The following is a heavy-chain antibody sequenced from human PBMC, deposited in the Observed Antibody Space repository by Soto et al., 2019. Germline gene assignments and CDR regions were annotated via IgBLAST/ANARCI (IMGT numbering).Heavy chain of an antibody. CDR2: IYYSGST. J-gene: IGHJ5*02. D-gene: IGHD3-3*01. CDR1: GGSVSSGSYY. V-gene: IGHV4-61*01. Sequence: SETLSLTCTVSGGSVSSGSYYWSWIRQPPGKGLEWIGYIYYSGSTNYNPSLKSRVTISVDTSKNQFSLKLSSVTAADTAVYYCAGAETYYDFGISWFDPWGQGNLVTVSS. CDR3: AGAETYYDFGISWFDP.